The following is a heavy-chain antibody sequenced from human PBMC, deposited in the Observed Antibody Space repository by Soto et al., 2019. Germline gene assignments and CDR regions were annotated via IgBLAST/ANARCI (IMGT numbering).Heavy chain of an antibody. Sequence: QVQLVESGGGVVQPGRSLRLSCATSGFAFNDYSIHWVRQAPGKGLEWVAMVSYDESDQLYADSVKGRFTISRDISKNTVYLQMNSLRVDDTAVYFCARDWAAEQWLLFFDFWGQGTLVTVSS. V-gene: IGHV3-30-3*01. D-gene: IGHD6-19*01. CDR1: GFAFNDYS. J-gene: IGHJ4*02. CDR3: ARDWAAEQWLLFFDF. CDR2: VSYDESDQ.